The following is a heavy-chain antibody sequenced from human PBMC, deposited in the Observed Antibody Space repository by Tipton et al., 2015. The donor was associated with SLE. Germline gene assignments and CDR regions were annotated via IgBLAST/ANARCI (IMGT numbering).Heavy chain of an antibody. J-gene: IGHJ6*02. D-gene: IGHD3-10*01. Sequence: LSCTVSGGSISSSSYCWGWIRQPPGKGLEWIGHIYTSGSTNYNPSLKSRVTISLDTSKNLFSLKLSSVTAADTAVYYCARDRGYGMDVWGQGTTVTVSS. V-gene: IGHV4-61*09. CDR1: GGSISSSSYC. CDR2: IYTSGST. CDR3: ARDRGYGMDV.